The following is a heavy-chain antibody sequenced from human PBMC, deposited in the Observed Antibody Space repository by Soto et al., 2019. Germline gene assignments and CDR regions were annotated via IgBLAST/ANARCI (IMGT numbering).Heavy chain of an antibody. CDR2: IIPIFGTA. Sequence: ASVKVSCKASGGTFSSYAISWVRQAPGQGLEWMGGIIPIFGTANYAQKFQGRVTITADESTSTAYMELSSLRSEDTAVYYCARRALYGLYYYYGMDVWGQGTTVTVSS. J-gene: IGHJ6*02. CDR3: ARRALYGLYYYYGMDV. CDR1: GGTFSSYA. V-gene: IGHV1-69*13. D-gene: IGHD2-8*01.